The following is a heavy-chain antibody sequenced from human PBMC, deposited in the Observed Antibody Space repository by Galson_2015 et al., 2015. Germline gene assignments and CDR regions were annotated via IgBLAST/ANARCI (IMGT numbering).Heavy chain of an antibody. CDR2: IYWNDDK. CDR3: AHLLSSGWLPYFDY. J-gene: IGHJ4*02. D-gene: IGHD6-19*01. V-gene: IGHV2-5*01. CDR1: GFSLSTRGVG. Sequence: PALVKPTQPLTLTCTFSGFSLSTRGVGVGWIRQPPGKALEWLALIYWNDDKRYSPSLKSRLTITKDTSKNQVVLTMTNMDPVDTATYYCAHLLSSGWLPYFDYWGQGTLVTVSS.